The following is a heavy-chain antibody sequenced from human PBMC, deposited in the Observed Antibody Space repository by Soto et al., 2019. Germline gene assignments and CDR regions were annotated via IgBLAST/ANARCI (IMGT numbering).Heavy chain of an antibody. CDR2: INAGNGNT. J-gene: IGHJ6*02. CDR1: GYTFTSYA. V-gene: IGHV1-3*01. D-gene: IGHD6-6*01. CDR3: ARDRGRVAAPYGMDV. Sequence: ASVKVSCKASGYTFTSYAMHWVRQAPGQRLEWMGWINAGNGNTKYSQKFQGRVTITRDTSASTAYMELSSLRSEDTAVYYCARDRGRVAAPYGMDVWGQGTTVTAP.